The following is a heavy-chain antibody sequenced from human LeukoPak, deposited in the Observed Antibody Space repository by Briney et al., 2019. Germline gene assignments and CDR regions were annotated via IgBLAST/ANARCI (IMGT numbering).Heavy chain of an antibody. CDR3: GTIGSSWYEDY. D-gene: IGHD6-13*01. J-gene: IGHJ4*02. Sequence: GGSLRLSCAASGFTFSSYWMSWVRQAPEKGLEWVANIKQDGSEKYYVDSVKGRFTISRDNAKNSLYLQMNSLRAEDTAVYYCGTIGSSWYEDYCGQGTLVTVSS. V-gene: IGHV3-7*01. CDR2: IKQDGSEK. CDR1: GFTFSSYW.